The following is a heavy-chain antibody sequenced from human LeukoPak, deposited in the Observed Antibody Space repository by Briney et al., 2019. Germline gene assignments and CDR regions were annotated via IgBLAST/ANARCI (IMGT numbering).Heavy chain of an antibody. Sequence: LAGGSLRLSCAASGFTFSFYAMHWVRQAPGKGLEWVAVIWYDGSDKYYADSVKGRFTISRDNSKSTLFLQMNSLRVEDTAIYYCAKRTDNWNIGGPFDYWGQGTLVTVSS. CDR3: AKRTDNWNIGGPFDY. D-gene: IGHD1/OR15-1a*01. CDR2: IWYDGSDK. V-gene: IGHV3-33*06. CDR1: GFTFSFYA. J-gene: IGHJ4*02.